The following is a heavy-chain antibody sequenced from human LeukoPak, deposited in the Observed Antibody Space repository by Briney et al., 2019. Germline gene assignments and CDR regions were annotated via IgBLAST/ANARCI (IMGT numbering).Heavy chain of an antibody. CDR2: ISGSGTNT. D-gene: IGHD6-13*01. CDR3: AKGAAGPNWFDP. Sequence: GGSLRLSCAASGFTFSSYWMSWVRQAPGKGLEWVSAISGSGTNTYYADSVKGRFTISRDNSKNTLYLQMNSLGAEDTAVYYCAKGAAGPNWFDPWGQGTLVTVSS. V-gene: IGHV3-23*01. J-gene: IGHJ5*02. CDR1: GFTFSSYW.